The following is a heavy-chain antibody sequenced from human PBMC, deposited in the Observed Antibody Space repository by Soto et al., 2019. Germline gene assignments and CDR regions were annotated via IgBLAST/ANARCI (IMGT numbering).Heavy chain of an antibody. CDR1: GFSFSTYS. V-gene: IGHV3-21*01. D-gene: IGHD3-10*01. CDR3: ARDNNFFDSGSGVDY. Sequence: EGQLVESGGGLVKPGGSLRLSCAASGFSFSTYSLNWVRQAPGKVLEWVSSITSSSAYIHYADSVKGRFTISRDNAKNSLYLQMNSLRAEDTAVYYCARDNNFFDSGSGVDYWGQGTLVTVSS. J-gene: IGHJ4*02. CDR2: ITSSSAYI.